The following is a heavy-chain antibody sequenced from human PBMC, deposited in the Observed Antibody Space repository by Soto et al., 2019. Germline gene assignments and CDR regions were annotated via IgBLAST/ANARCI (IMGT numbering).Heavy chain of an antibody. Sequence: QVHLVQSGAEVKKPGASVKVSCQASGYAFTTYGITWVRQAPGQGLEWMGWISAHNGNTNYAQKLQGRDTVTRDTSTSTAYMELRGLRSDDTAVYYCARGRYGDYWGQGALVTVSS. CDR2: ISAHNGNT. CDR3: ARGRYGDY. V-gene: IGHV1-18*01. J-gene: IGHJ4*02. CDR1: GYAFTTYG. D-gene: IGHD1-1*01.